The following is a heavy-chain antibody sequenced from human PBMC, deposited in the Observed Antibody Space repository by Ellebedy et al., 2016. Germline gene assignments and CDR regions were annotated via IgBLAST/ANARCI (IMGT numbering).Heavy chain of an antibody. J-gene: IGHJ2*01. CDR2: IYYSGST. V-gene: IGHV4-59*12. CDR3: ARDSPAAKNRYFDL. CDR1: GGSISSYY. Sequence: SETLSLXXTVSGGSISSYYWSWIRQPPGKGLEWIGYIYYSGSTNYNPSLKSRVTISVDTSKNQFSLKLSSVTAADTAVYYCARDSPAAKNRYFDLWGRGTLVTVSS. D-gene: IGHD6-25*01.